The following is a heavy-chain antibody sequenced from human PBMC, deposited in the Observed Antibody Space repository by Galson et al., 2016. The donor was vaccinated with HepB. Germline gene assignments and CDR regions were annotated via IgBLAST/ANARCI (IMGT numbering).Heavy chain of an antibody. CDR1: GFSLNTRGVR. J-gene: IGHJ5*02. D-gene: IGHD1-26*01. Sequence: PALVKPTQTLTLTCTFSGFSLNTRGVRVGWIRQTPEKALEWLALIYWDDHKPYSSSLQTRLNITGDTARSQVVLTMTNMEPVDTATYYCAHVKSGALNWFDPWGQGTLVTVSS. CDR2: IYWDDHK. CDR3: AHVKSGALNWFDP. V-gene: IGHV2-5*02.